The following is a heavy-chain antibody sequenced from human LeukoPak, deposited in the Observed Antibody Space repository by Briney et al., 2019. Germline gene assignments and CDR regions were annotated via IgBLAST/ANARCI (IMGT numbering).Heavy chain of an antibody. V-gene: IGHV1-2*02. Sequence: ASVKVSCKASGYTFTGYYMHWVRQAPGQGLEWMGWINPNSGGTNYAQKFQGRVTMTRDTSISTAYMELSRLRSDDTAVYYCARDRGILGCSYVRHAFDIWGQGTMVTVSS. D-gene: IGHD5-18*01. J-gene: IGHJ3*02. CDR3: ARDRGILGCSYVRHAFDI. CDR1: GYTFTGYY. CDR2: INPNSGGT.